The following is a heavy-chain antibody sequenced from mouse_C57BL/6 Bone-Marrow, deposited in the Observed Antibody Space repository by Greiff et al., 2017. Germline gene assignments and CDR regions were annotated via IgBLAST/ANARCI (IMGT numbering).Heavy chain of an antibody. Sequence: QVQLQQSGAELVRPGASVTLSCKASGYTITDYDMHWVKQTTVHSLEWIGAIVPETGGTAYNQKFKGKAILTADKSSSTAYMELRILTSKDSDVYYCTSEGECYFDYWGQGTTLTVSS. CDR3: TSEGECYFDY. V-gene: IGHV1-15*01. CDR1: GYTITDYD. J-gene: IGHJ2*01. CDR2: IVPETGGT.